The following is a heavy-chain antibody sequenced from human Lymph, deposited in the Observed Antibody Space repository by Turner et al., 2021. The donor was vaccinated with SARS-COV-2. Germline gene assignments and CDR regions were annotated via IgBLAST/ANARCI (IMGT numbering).Heavy chain of an antibody. CDR2: NNDRGST. CDR1: GGSISSSRYY. Sequence: QLQLQESGPGPVKPSVTLSLTCTVSGGSISSSRYYWGWNRQPPGTGLEWIGSNNDRGSTYYTPSLKGRVTIAVDTSKNQFSLKLSSVAAADTAVYYCARRRQWLVHWYFDLWGRGTLVTVSS. J-gene: IGHJ2*01. D-gene: IGHD6-19*01. V-gene: IGHV4-39*01. CDR3: ARRRQWLVHWYFDL.